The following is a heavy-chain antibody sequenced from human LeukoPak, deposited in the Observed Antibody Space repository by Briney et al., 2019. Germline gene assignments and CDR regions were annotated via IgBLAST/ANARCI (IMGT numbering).Heavy chain of an antibody. D-gene: IGHD2-2*01. CDR2: IIPILGIA. V-gene: IGHV1-69*04. CDR3: ARGVVPAASHRFDP. J-gene: IGHJ5*02. CDR1: GGTFSSYA. Sequence: ASVKVSCKASGGTFSSYAISWVRQAPGQGLEWMERIIPILGIANYAQKFQGRVTITADKSTSTAYMELSSLRSEDTAVYYCARGVVPAASHRFDPWGQGTLVTVSS.